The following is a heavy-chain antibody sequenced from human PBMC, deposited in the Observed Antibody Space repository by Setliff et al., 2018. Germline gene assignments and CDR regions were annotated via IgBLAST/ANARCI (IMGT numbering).Heavy chain of an antibody. CDR1: GDSMSGAS. V-gene: IGHV4-59*01. CDR2: VFPNGAA. Sequence: SETLSLTCTVSGDSMSGASIWAWIRLPPGRGLEFMGYVFPNGAAKYDPSLKSRLAISVDTSKNQFSLKPPSVTVADTAIYYCAKGGTYRYFDYWGQGTPVTVSS. J-gene: IGHJ4*02. CDR3: AKGGTYRYFDY. D-gene: IGHD2-15*01.